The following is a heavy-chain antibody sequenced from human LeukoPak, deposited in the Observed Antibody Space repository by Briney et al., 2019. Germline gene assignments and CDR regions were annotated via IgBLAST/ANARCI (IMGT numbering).Heavy chain of an antibody. V-gene: IGHV1-69*06. Sequence: HRASVKVSCKASGGTFSSYAISWVRQAPGQGLEWMGGIIPIFGTAIYAQKFQGRVTMTEDTSTDTAYMELSSLRSEDTAVYYCATALLGYYMDVWGKGTTVTVSS. D-gene: IGHD1-14*01. CDR2: IIPIFGTA. CDR3: ATALLGYYMDV. J-gene: IGHJ6*03. CDR1: GGTFSSYA.